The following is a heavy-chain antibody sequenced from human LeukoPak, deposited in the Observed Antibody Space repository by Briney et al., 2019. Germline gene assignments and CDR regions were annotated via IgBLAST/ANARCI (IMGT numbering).Heavy chain of an antibody. D-gene: IGHD2-2*01. Sequence: SQTLSLTCNVSGYSISSGDYYWTWIRQPAGKGLEWIGRVDLGGTPSYNPSLISRVTVSVDPSKTQFSLSLTSVTAADTATYYCAREGAYCSGTDCFATTVDAWGPGALVTVSS. CDR3: AREGAYCSGTDCFATTVDA. J-gene: IGHJ5*02. CDR1: GYSISSGDYY. CDR2: VDLGGTP. V-gene: IGHV4-61*02.